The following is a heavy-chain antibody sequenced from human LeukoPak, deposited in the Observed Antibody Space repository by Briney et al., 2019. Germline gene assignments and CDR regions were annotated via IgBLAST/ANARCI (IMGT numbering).Heavy chain of an antibody. D-gene: IGHD3-10*01. J-gene: IGHJ4*02. V-gene: IGHV1-3*03. CDR2: INAGNGNT. CDR3: ARGGYGSFHFDY. Sequence: ASVKVSCKASGYTFTSYAMHWVRQAPGQRLEWMGWINAGNGNTKYSQEFQGRVTITRDTSASTAYMELSSLRSEDMAVYYCARGGYGSFHFDYWGQGTLVTVSS. CDR1: GYTFTSYA.